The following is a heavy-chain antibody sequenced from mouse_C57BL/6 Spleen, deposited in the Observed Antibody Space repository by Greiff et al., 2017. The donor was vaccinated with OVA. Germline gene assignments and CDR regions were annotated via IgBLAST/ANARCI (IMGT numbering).Heavy chain of an antibody. Sequence: VQLQQPGAELVKPGASVKLSCKASGYTFTSYWMHWVKQRPGQGLEWIGMIHPNSGSTNYNEKFKSKATLTVDKSSSTAYMQLSSLTSEDSAVYYCASYDYDDGNYYAMDYWGQGTSVTVSS. V-gene: IGHV1-64*01. CDR2: IHPNSGST. J-gene: IGHJ4*01. CDR3: ASYDYDDGNYYAMDY. D-gene: IGHD2-4*01. CDR1: GYTFTSYW.